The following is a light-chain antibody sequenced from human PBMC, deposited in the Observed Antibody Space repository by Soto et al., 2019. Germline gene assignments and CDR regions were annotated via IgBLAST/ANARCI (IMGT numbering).Light chain of an antibody. CDR3: QQYGDYNSPRYS. Sequence: EIVLTQSPGTLSLPAGDRVTLSCRASQSVSTNCFSWYQQKPDQAPRLLIYATSSRAVGIPDRFSGSGSGTDFTLTISRLGPEDFAMYYCQQYGDYNSPRYSFGQGTRLEI. CDR1: QSVSTNC. CDR2: ATS. J-gene: IGKJ2*03. V-gene: IGKV3-20*01.